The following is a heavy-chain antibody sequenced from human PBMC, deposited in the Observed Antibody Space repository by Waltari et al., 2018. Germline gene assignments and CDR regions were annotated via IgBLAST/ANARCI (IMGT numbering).Heavy chain of an antibody. D-gene: IGHD5-12*01. J-gene: IGHJ6*02. Sequence: QVQLVQSGAEVKKPGASVKVSCKASGYTFPSYSMHWVRQAPGQGLEWMGIINPSGGSTSYAQKFQGRVTMTRDTSTSTVYMELSSLRSEDTAVYYCASELRPYYYYGMDVWGQGTTVTVSS. V-gene: IGHV1-46*01. CDR2: INPSGGST. CDR3: ASELRPYYYYGMDV. CDR1: GYTFPSYS.